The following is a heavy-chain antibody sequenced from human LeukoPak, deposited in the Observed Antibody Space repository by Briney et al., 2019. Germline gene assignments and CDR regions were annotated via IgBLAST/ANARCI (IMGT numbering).Heavy chain of an antibody. Sequence: GASVKVSCKASGYTFTSYGISWVRQAPGQGLEWMGWISAYNGNTNYAQKLQGRVTMTTDTSTSTAYMELRSLRSDDTAVYYCARRYCSSTSCYDGLNFDYWGQGTLVTVSS. CDR1: GYTFTSYG. V-gene: IGHV1-18*01. J-gene: IGHJ4*02. CDR3: ARRYCSSTSCYDGLNFDY. CDR2: ISAYNGNT. D-gene: IGHD2-2*01.